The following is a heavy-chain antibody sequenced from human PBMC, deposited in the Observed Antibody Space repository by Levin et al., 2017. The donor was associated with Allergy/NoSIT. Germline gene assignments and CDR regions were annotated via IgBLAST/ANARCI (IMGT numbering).Heavy chain of an antibody. J-gene: IGHJ3*02. Sequence: LSLTCAASGFTFSSFWMSWVRQAPGKGLEWVANIKEDGSERNYVDSVKGRFTVSRDNSKNSLYLQINSLRAEDTAVYYCARDLSPVESNTWYDALDIWGQGTMVTVSS. CDR3: ARDLSPVESNTWYDALDI. D-gene: IGHD6-13*01. CDR1: GFTFSSFW. CDR2: IKEDGSER. V-gene: IGHV3-7*04.